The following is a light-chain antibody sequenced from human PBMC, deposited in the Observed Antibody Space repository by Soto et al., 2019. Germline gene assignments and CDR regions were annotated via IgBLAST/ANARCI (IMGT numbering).Light chain of an antibody. CDR3: QQYILWPRT. V-gene: IGKV3-15*01. Sequence: EVLMTQSLATLSVSPGERATLSCRASQSVSRNLAWFQQKPGQTPRLLIYGVSTRATGIPARFSGSGSGADFTLTISSLQSEDFAVYYCQQYILWPRTLGQGTKVDIK. CDR1: QSVSRN. CDR2: GVS. J-gene: IGKJ1*01.